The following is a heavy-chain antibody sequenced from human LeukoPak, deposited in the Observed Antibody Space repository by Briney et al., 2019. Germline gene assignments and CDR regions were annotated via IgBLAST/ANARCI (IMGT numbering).Heavy chain of an antibody. D-gene: IGHD3-10*01. CDR3: VKDGSGSYYTYYFDY. CDR2: ISSNGGNT. CDR1: GFTFSDYA. Sequence: GGSLRLSCSASGFTFSDYAMFWVRQAPGKGLEYVSAISSNGGNTYYAGSVKGRFTISRDNSKNTLYLQMSSLRAEDTAVYYCVKDGSGSYYTYYFDYWGQGTLVTVSS. V-gene: IGHV3-64D*06. J-gene: IGHJ4*02.